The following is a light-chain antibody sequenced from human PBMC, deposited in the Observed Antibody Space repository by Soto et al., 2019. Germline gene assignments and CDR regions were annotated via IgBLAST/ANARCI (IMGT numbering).Light chain of an antibody. CDR3: QQRSNWPCT. CDR2: DAS. CDR1: QSVSSY. Sequence: IVLTQSPATLSFSPWQRATLSSRASQSVSSYLAWYQQKPGQAPRLLIYDASNRATGIPARFSGSGSGTDFTLTISSLEPEDFAVYYCQQRSNWPCTFGQGTRLEN. V-gene: IGKV3-11*01. J-gene: IGKJ5*01.